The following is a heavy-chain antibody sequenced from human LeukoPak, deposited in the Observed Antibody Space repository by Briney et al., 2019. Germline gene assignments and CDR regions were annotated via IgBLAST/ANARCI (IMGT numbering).Heavy chain of an antibody. D-gene: IGHD3-22*01. CDR3: ARDRGSSGYYHSLGY. Sequence: GGSLRLSCAASGFTFSSYSMNWVRQAPGKGLEWVSYISSSSSTIYYADSVKGRFTISRDNAKNSLYLQMNSLRDEDTAVYYCARDRGSSGYYHSLGYWGQGTLVTVSS. CDR1: GFTFSSYS. J-gene: IGHJ4*02. V-gene: IGHV3-48*02. CDR2: ISSSSSTI.